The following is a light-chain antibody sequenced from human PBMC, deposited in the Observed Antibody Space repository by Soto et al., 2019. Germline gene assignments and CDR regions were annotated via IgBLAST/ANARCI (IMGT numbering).Light chain of an antibody. CDR2: GAS. CDR1: QSVSSN. Sequence: EIVMTQSPATLSVSPGERATVSCRASQSVSSNLAWYQQKPGQAPRLLIYGASTRATGIPARFSGSGSGTEFTHTISSLQSEDFAVYYCQQNNNWPPLTFGGGTKVEIK. CDR3: QQNNNWPPLT. J-gene: IGKJ4*01. V-gene: IGKV3-15*01.